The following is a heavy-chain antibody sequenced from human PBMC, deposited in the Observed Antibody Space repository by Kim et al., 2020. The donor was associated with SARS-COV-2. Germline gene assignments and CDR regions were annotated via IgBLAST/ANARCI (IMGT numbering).Heavy chain of an antibody. D-gene: IGHD2-15*01. CDR1: GFTFSNYG. CDR2: IWYDGNKN. J-gene: IGHJ4*02. CDR3: ASPLYCGGGSCYS. V-gene: IGHV3-33*01. Sequence: GGSLRLSCAASGFTFSNYGMHWVRQAPGKGLEWVAVIWYDGNKNYYTDSVKGRFTISRDNSKNTVHLQMNSLRAEDTAVYYCASPLYCGGGSCYSWGQGT.